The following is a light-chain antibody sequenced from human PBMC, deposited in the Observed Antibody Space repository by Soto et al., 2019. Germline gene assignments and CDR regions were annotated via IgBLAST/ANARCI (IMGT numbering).Light chain of an antibody. J-gene: IGKJ2*01. CDR3: QQSFRTPPT. V-gene: IGKV1-39*01. Sequence: DIQMTQSPSSLSASVGESVTITCQASQSISSFLNWYQQKPGKAPTVLIYAATTLQTGVPSRFSGSGSGTDFTLTISSLQPEDFATYYCQQSFRTPPTFGRGTKLEIK. CDR1: QSISSF. CDR2: AAT.